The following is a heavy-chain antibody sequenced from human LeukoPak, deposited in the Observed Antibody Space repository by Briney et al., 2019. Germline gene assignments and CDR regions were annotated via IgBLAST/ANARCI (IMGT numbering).Heavy chain of an antibody. Sequence: PSETLSLTCTVSGGAISKYCCCWIRQPAGKGLEWIGFIYYSGSTNHNPSLKSRVTISIDTSKNQFSLKLNSVTAADTAVYYCARSKITGTTLFDYWGQGTLVTVSS. CDR3: ARSKITGTTLFDY. D-gene: IGHD1-20*01. CDR2: IYYSGST. J-gene: IGHJ4*02. V-gene: IGHV4-59*01. CDR1: GGAISKYC.